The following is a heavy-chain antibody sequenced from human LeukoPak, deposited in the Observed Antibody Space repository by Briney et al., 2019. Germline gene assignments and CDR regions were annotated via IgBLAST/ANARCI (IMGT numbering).Heavy chain of an antibody. D-gene: IGHD5-24*01. CDR2: IYYSGST. CDR3: ARQRWLQLPFFDY. J-gene: IGHJ4*02. CDR1: GGSISSSSYY. Sequence: NASETLSLTCTVSGGSISSSSYYWGWIRQPPGKGLEWIGSIYYSGSTYYNPSLKSRVTISVDTSKNQFSLKLSSVTAADTAVYYCARQRWLQLPFFDYWGQGTLVTVSS. V-gene: IGHV4-39*01.